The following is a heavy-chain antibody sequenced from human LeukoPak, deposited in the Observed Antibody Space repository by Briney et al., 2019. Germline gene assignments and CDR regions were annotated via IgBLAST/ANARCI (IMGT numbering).Heavy chain of an antibody. CDR2: ISGGGYTT. Sequence: GGSLRLSCAASGFAFSDYAMIWVRQAPGKGLEWVSRISGGGYTTYYADSVKGRFTISRDNSKNTLYLQLNSLRVEDTARYYCARYCTDNCYGGLDPWGQGTLVTVPS. D-gene: IGHD2-8*02. V-gene: IGHV3-23*01. J-gene: IGHJ5*02. CDR1: GFAFSDYA. CDR3: ARYCTDNCYGGLDP.